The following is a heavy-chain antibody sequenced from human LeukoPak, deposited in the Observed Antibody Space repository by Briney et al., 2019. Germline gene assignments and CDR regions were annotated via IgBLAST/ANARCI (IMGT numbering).Heavy chain of an antibody. CDR3: ARVGYDFWSGYEVGDDY. CDR1: GYTFTSYD. CDR2: MNPNSGNT. Sequence: ASVKVSCKASGYTFTSYDINWVRQATGHGLEWMGWMNPNSGNTGYAQKFQGRVTMTRNTSISTAYMELSSLRPEDTAVYYCARVGYDFWSGYEVGDDYWGQGTLVTVSS. V-gene: IGHV1-8*01. J-gene: IGHJ4*02. D-gene: IGHD3-3*01.